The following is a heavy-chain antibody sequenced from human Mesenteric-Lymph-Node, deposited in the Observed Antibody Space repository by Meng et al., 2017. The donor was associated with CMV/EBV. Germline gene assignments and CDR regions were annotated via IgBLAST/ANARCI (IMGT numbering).Heavy chain of an antibody. Sequence: SETLSLTCTVSGYSISGGYYWGWIRQPPGKGLEWIASIYRSGDTYYNPSLKSRVTISVDTSKNQFSLKLSSVTAADTAVYYCARAVVATEGYYYYYYGMDVWGQGTTVTVSS. CDR1: GYSISGGYY. CDR3: ARAVVATEGYYYYYYGMDV. J-gene: IGHJ6*02. V-gene: IGHV4-38-2*02. CDR2: IYRSGDT. D-gene: IGHD5-12*01.